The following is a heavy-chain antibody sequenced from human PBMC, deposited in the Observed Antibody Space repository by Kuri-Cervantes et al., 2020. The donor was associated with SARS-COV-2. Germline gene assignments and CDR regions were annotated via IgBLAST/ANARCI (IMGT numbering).Heavy chain of an antibody. CDR1: GFTFSSYS. V-gene: IGHV3-48*01. D-gene: IGHD1-7*01. J-gene: IGHJ6*03. CDR3: ASLRPNYNWNYEEGPRYYYYMDV. Sequence: GESLKISCAASGFTFSSYSMNWVRQAPGKGLEWVSYISSSSSTIYYADSVKGRSTISRDNAKNSLYLQMNSLRAEDTAVYYCASLRPNYNWNYEEGPRYYYYMDVWGKGTTVTVSS. CDR2: ISSSSSTI.